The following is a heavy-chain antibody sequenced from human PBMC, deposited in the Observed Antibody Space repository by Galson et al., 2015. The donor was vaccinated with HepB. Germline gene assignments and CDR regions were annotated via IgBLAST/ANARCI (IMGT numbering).Heavy chain of an antibody. J-gene: IGHJ1*01. CDR3: ASCLLREHRYFHH. CDR2: ISATGSGT. Sequence: SLRLSCAASGFTFAGDAMSWVRQAPGKGLEWVSTISATGSGTYYADSVKGRLTISRDNSKNTLYLHMNSLRGEDTAVYYCASCLLREHRYFHHWGQGTQVTV. CDR1: GFTFAGDA. V-gene: IGHV3-23*01. D-gene: IGHD1-26*01.